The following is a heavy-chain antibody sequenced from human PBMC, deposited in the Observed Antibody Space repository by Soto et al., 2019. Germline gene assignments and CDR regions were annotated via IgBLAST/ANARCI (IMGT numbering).Heavy chain of an antibody. J-gene: IGHJ4*02. Sequence: VRQAPGKGLEWVSVIYSGGSTYYADSVKGRFTISRDNSKNTLYLQMNSLRAEDTAVYYCAKNVGALDHFDYWGQGTLVTVSS. CDR2: IYSGGST. D-gene: IGHD1-26*01. CDR3: AKNVGALDHFDY. V-gene: IGHV3-53*01.